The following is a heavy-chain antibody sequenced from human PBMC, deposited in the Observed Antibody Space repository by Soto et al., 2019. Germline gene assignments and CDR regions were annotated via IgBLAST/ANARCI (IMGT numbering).Heavy chain of an antibody. J-gene: IGHJ4*02. Sequence: ASVKVSFKASGYTFTSYGISWVRQAPGQGLEWVGWISGYDGNTDYAHKFRGRVTMTTDTSTNTAYLDLRSLRSDDTAVYYCASVRDSSGYFYCVYWVKGTRVTVSA. CDR1: GYTFTSYG. D-gene: IGHD3-22*01. CDR2: ISGYDGNT. V-gene: IGHV1-18*01. CDR3: ASVRDSSGYFYCVY.